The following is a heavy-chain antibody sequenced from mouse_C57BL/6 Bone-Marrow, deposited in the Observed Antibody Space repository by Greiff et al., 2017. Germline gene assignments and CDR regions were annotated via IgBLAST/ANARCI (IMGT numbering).Heavy chain of an antibody. CDR2: IDPEDGET. CDR3: ARDDGYGWSYFDY. D-gene: IGHD2-3*01. J-gene: IGHJ2*01. V-gene: IGHV14-2*01. Sequence: VQLKQSGAELVKPGASVKLSCTASGFNIKDYYMHWVKQRTEQGLEWIGRIDPEDGETKYAPNFQGKATITADTSSNTTYLQLSSLTSEDAAVYYDARDDGYGWSYFDYWGQGTTLTVSS. CDR1: GFNIKDYY.